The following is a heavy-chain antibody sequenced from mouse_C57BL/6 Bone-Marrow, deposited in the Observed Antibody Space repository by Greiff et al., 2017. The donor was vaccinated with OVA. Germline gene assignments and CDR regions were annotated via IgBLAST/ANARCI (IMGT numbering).Heavy chain of an antibody. V-gene: IGHV14-4*01. CDR2: IDPENGDT. CDR1: GFNIKDDY. J-gene: IGHJ2*01. CDR3: TYDGYYVYFDY. D-gene: IGHD2-3*01. Sequence: EVMLVESGAELVRPGASVKLSCTASGFNIKDDYMHWVKQRPEQGLEWIGWIDPENGDTEYASKFQGKATITADTSSNTAYLQLSSLTSEDTAVYYCTYDGYYVYFDYWGQGTTLTVSS.